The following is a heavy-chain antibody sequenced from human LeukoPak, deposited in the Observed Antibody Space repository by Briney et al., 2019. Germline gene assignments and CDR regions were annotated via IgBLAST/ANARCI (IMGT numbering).Heavy chain of an antibody. Sequence: GASVKVSCKASGGTFSSYAISWVRQAPGQGLEWMGGIIPIFGTANYAQKFQGRVTITADESTSTAYMELRSLRSDDTAVYYCARERSTSYYYYYMDVWGKGTTVTVSS. CDR3: ARERSTSYYYYYMDV. V-gene: IGHV1-69*13. CDR1: GGTFSSYA. D-gene: IGHD5/OR15-5a*01. J-gene: IGHJ6*03. CDR2: IIPIFGTA.